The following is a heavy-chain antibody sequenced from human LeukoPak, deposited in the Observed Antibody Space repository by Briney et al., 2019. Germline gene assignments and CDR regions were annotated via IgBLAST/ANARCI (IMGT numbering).Heavy chain of an antibody. J-gene: IGHJ4*02. CDR1: GFTFNDYY. D-gene: IGHD1-26*01. CDR2: ISDSGRII. Sequence: PGGFLRLSCAASGFTFNDYYMSWIRQAPGKGLEWVSYISDSGRIIYYADSVKGQFTISRDNAKNSLYLQMSSLRAEDTAVYYCARKVNGIFDYWGQGTLVTVSS. CDR3: ARKVNGIFDY. V-gene: IGHV3-11*01.